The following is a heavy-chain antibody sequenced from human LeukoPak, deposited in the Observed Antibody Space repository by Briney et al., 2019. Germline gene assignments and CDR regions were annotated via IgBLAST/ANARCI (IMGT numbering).Heavy chain of an antibody. CDR2: INPNSGGR. Sequence: ASVKVSCKTSGYTFTGYYLHWVRQAPGQGLEWMGWINPNSGGRHSAQNFQGRVTMTRDASISTAYLELSRLTSDDTAVYYCAKDLWGPSAYWGQGTLVTVSS. CDR1: GYTFTGYY. CDR3: AKDLWGPSAY. V-gene: IGHV1-2*02. J-gene: IGHJ4*02. D-gene: IGHD1-26*01.